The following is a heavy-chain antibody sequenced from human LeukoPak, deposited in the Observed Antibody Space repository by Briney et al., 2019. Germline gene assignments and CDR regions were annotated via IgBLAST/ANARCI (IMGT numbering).Heavy chain of an antibody. CDR1: GFTFSSYG. CDR3: AKVGTYSSGWYNYYYYYGMDV. D-gene: IGHD6-19*01. Sequence: GGSLRLSCAASGFTFSSYGMHWVRQAPGKGLEWVAVISYDGSNKYYADSVKGRFTISRDNSKNTLYLQMNSLRAEDTAVYYCAKVGTYSSGWYNYYYYYGMDVWGQGTTVTVSS. J-gene: IGHJ6*02. CDR2: ISYDGSNK. V-gene: IGHV3-30*18.